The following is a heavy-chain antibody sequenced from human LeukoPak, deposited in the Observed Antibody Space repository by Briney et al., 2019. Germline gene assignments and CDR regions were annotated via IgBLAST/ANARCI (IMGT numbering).Heavy chain of an antibody. Sequence: GRSLRLSREASGFTFSNYAMHWVRRAPGKGLEWVALTSYDGSTKHYADSVKGRFTISRDNSKNTLSLQINSLRSEDTAVYYCAKDLHYYGPGSSPQYWGQGTLVTVSS. CDR2: TSYDGSTK. CDR3: AKDLHYYGPGSSPQY. CDR1: GFTFSNYA. V-gene: IGHV3-30*18. J-gene: IGHJ4*02. D-gene: IGHD3-10*01.